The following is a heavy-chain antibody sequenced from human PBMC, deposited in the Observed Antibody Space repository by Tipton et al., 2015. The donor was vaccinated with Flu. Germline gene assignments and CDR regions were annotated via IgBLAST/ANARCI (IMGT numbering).Heavy chain of an antibody. CDR3: ARRTSGAVVAYYFEY. D-gene: IGHD2-15*01. CDR2: INHSGNT. V-gene: IGHV4-34*01. J-gene: IGHJ4*02. Sequence: TLSLTCAVSGGSFSGYYWSWIRQSPGKGLEWIGEINHSGNTNYNPSLKSRVTISVDTSKNQFSLRVKSVTAADTAVYYCARRTSGAVVAYYFEYWGQGTLVTVSS. CDR1: GGSFSGYY.